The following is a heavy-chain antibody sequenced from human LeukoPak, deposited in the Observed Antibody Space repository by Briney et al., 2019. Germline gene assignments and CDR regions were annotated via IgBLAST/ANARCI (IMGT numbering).Heavy chain of an antibody. D-gene: IGHD3-22*01. J-gene: IGHJ3*02. CDR2: IGTAGDT. CDR3: ARGGYYDGSGYYNPGAFDI. Sequence: PGGSLRLSCAASGFTFSSYDMHWVRQATGKGLEWVSAIGTAGDTYYPGSVKGRFTISRENAKNSLYLQMNSLRAGDTAVYYCARGGYYDGSGYYNPGAFDIWGQGTMVTVSS. CDR1: GFTFSSYD. V-gene: IGHV3-13*04.